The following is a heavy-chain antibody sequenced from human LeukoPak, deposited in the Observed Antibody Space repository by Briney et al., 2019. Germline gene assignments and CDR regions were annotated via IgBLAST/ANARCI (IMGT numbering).Heavy chain of an antibody. Sequence: ASVKVSSKASGYTFSSNGISWVRHAPGQGLEWMGWSSNFNGKTKQALNLQRRVTLTTSTSTSTAYMELGSLTSDDTAVYYCARIGLAIVPSVNNYYYYGMDVWGQGTTVTVSS. V-gene: IGHV1-18*01. CDR2: SSNFNGKT. D-gene: IGHD2-2*01. CDR3: ARIGLAIVPSVNNYYYYGMDV. CDR1: GYTFSSNG. J-gene: IGHJ6*02.